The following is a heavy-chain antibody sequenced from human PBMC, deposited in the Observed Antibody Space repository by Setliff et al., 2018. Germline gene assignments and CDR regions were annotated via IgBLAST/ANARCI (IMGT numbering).Heavy chain of an antibody. J-gene: IGHJ4*02. D-gene: IGHD5-12*01. CDR1: GGPFSGAS. CDR2: VYYSGTA. V-gene: IGHV4-59*01. CDR3: ARGGTFRYFDF. Sequence: SETLSLTCTVSGGPFSGASIWSWIRQPPGKGLEFIGYVYYSGTAKYDPSLESRAIMSVDASKNQFSLKLRSVTAADTAVYYCARGGTFRYFDFWGQGAPVTVSS.